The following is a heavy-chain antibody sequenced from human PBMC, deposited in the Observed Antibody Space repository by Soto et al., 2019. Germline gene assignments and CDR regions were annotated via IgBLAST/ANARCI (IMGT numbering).Heavy chain of an antibody. J-gene: IGHJ6*02. CDR2: INHSGST. CDR1: GGSFSGYY. CDR3: ARGSSGWYRYYYYYYGMGV. D-gene: IGHD6-19*01. Sequence: SETLSLTCAVYGGSFSGYYWSWIRQPPGKGLEWIGEINHSGSTNYNPSLKSRVTISVDTSKNQFSLKLSSVTAADTAVYYCARGSSGWYRYYYYYYGMGVWGQGTTVTVSS. V-gene: IGHV4-34*01.